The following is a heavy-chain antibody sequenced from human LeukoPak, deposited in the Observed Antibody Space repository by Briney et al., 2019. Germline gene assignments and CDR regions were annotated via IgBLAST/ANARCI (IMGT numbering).Heavy chain of an antibody. CDR2: IRYDGSNK. V-gene: IGHV3-30*02. CDR3: AKDRFEWELRGGYYFDY. CDR1: GFTFSSYG. D-gene: IGHD1-26*01. Sequence: GGSLRLSCAASGFTFSSYGMHWVRQAPGKGLEWVAFIRYDGSNKYYADSVKGRFTISRDNSKNTLYLQMNSLRAEDTAVYYCAKDRFEWELRGGYYFDYWGQGTLVTVSS. J-gene: IGHJ4*02.